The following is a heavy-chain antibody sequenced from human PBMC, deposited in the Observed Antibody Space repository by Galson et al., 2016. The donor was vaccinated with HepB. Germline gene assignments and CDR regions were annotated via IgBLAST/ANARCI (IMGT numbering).Heavy chain of an antibody. D-gene: IGHD6-13*01. CDR1: GFTFSSHW. V-gene: IGHV3-74*01. Sequence: SLRLSCAASGFTFSSHWMHWVRQAPGKGLVCVSRLKSDGSSTYYADSVKGRFTISRDNAKNTLYLQMNSLRAEDTAVYYCRIGAAGIDHWGQGTLVTVSS. CDR3: RIGAAGIDH. J-gene: IGHJ4*02. CDR2: LKSDGSST.